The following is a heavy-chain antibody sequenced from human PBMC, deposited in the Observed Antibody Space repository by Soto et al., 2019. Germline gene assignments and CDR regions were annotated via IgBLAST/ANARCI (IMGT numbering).Heavy chain of an antibody. CDR1: GDSFTIDSYY. J-gene: IGHJ4*02. Sequence: QLQLQESGPGLVKPSESLFLTCTVSGDSFTIDSYYWAWIRQPPGKGLEWLGTISHTGTTFHNPSLKSRLTMSVDTSKNQFSLNLSSVTAADTALYFCARHSDKYVSSWYGLGSWGQGTLVTVSS. CDR2: ISHTGTT. CDR3: ARHSDKYVSSWYGLGS. D-gene: IGHD6-13*01. V-gene: IGHV4-39*01.